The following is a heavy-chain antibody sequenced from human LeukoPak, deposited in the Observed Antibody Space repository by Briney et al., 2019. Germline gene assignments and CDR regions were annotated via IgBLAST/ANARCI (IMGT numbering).Heavy chain of an antibody. CDR3: AGRRVLDASFDY. V-gene: IGHV3-66*02. D-gene: IGHD3-16*01. Sequence: GGSLRLPCAASGFPVSVIYMSWVRPAPGKGLEGVSVIYSSDKTYYIGSVKGRFTISRDNSKTTLYLQMNSLRAEDTAVYYCAGRRVLDASFDYWGQGTLVTVSS. J-gene: IGHJ4*02. CDR2: IYSSDKT. CDR1: GFPVSVIY.